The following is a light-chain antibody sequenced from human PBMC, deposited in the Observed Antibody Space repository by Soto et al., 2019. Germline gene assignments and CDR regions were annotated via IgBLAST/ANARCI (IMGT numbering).Light chain of an antibody. Sequence: QSVLTQPASVSGSPGQSITLSCTGTSSDVGSYNLVSWYQHHPGKAPKLMIYEGSKRPSGVSNRFSGSKSGNTASLTISGLQAEDEADYYCCSYAGSNTYVFGTGTKLTVL. CDR3: CSYAGSNTYV. CDR1: SSDVGSYNL. CDR2: EGS. V-gene: IGLV2-23*01. J-gene: IGLJ1*01.